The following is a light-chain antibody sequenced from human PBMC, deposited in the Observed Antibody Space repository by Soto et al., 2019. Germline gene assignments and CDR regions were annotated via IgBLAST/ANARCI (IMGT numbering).Light chain of an antibody. V-gene: IGLV2-14*01. CDR1: SSDVGAYNF. CDR2: EVS. J-gene: IGLJ2*01. CDR3: SSQTALATVL. Sequence: QSALTQPASVSGSPGQSITISCTGTSSDVGAYNFVSWYQQFPGKAPKLMIYEVSNRPSGVSDRFSGSKSGNTASLIISGLRPEDEADYYCSSQTALATVLFGGGTKLTVL.